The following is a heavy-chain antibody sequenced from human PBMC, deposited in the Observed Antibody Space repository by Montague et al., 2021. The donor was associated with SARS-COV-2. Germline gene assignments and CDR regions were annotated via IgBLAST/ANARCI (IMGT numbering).Heavy chain of an antibody. Sequence: SETLSLTCAVSGGSTTGFSWSWIRQPAGKGLEWIGRVTTSGTTNYSPSLRSRVTMSVDTSKNQFSLNLNSVTAADTAIYYCARTPTRPLSLDPWGQGTLVTVSS. D-gene: IGHD6-6*01. J-gene: IGHJ5*02. CDR3: ARTPTRPLSLDP. CDR1: GGSTTGFS. V-gene: IGHV4-4*07. CDR2: VTTSGTT.